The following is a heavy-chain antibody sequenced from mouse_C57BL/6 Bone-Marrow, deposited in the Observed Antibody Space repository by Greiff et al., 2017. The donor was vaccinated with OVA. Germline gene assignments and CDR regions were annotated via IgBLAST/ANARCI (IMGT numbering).Heavy chain of an antibody. CDR2: IDPEDGDT. Sequence: EVQLQQSGAELVRPGASVKLSCTASGFNIKDYYMHWVKQRPEQGLEWIGRIDPEDGDTAYAPKFQGKATMTADTSSNSAYLELSSLTSEVTSVYYCTLYYAMDYWGQGTSVTVSS. V-gene: IGHV14-1*01. CDR1: GFNIKDYY. CDR3: TLYYAMDY. J-gene: IGHJ4*01.